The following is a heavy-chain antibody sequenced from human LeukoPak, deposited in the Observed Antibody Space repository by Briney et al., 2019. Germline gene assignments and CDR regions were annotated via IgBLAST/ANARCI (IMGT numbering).Heavy chain of an antibody. J-gene: IGHJ4*02. D-gene: IGHD2-21*02. CDR3: ARHMTADVEFDY. CDR1: GGSISNYY. CDR2: VYTSGST. V-gene: IGHV4-4*07. Sequence: SETLSLTCNVSGGSISNYYWSWIRQPAGKGLELIGRVYTSGSTNYNPSLKSRVTMSVDTSKNQFSLKLSSVTAADTAVYYCARHMTADVEFDYWGQGTLVTVSS.